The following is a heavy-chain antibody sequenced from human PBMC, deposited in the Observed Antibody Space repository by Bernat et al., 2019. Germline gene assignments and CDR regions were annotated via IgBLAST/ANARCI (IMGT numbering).Heavy chain of an antibody. Sequence: QVQLVESGGGVVQPGRSLRLSCAASGFTFSSYGMHWVRQAPGKGLEWVAVISYDGSNKYYADSVKGRFTISRDNSKNTLYLQMNSLRAEDTAVYYCAKEFVVVANTLDVAFYIWGQGTMVTVSS. CDR3: AKEFVVVANTLDVAFYI. CDR1: GFTFSSYG. CDR2: ISYDGSNK. J-gene: IGHJ3*02. V-gene: IGHV3-30*18. D-gene: IGHD5-12*01.